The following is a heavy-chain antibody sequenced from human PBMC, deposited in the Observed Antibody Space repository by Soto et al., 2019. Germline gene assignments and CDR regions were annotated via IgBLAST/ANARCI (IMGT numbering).Heavy chain of an antibody. V-gene: IGHV1-58*01. CDR1: GVTFTSSI. CDR3: APVPGNNNVFDP. D-gene: IGHD2-2*01. J-gene: IGHJ5*02. CDR2: IVIGSGNT. Sequence: SVKVSCKASGVTFTSSIVQWVRQARGQRLEWIGWIVIGSGNTNYAQKFHERVTISRDMSTSTVYMELSSLRSEDTAVHYCAPVPGNNNVFDPWGQGTLVTVSS.